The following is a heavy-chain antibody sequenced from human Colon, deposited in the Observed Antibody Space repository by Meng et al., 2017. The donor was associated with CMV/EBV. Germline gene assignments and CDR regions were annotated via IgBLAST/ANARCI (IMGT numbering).Heavy chain of an antibody. V-gene: IGHV1-69*04. Sequence: SVKVSCKAAGGKFSTDAFSWVRQAPGQGLEWMGSIIPVLGSPTYAQKFQGRVTMTRNTSISTAYMELSSLRSEDTAVYYCARGPSKVIVVVPAARGWWFDPWGQGTLVTVSS. CDR2: IIPVLGSP. CDR3: ARGPSKVIVVVPAARGWWFDP. D-gene: IGHD2-2*01. CDR1: GGKFSTDA. J-gene: IGHJ5*02.